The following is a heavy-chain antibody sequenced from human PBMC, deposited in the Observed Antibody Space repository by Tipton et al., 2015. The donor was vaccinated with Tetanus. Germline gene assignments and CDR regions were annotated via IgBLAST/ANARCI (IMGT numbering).Heavy chain of an antibody. J-gene: IGHJ4*02. CDR3: ARGLIDDFLGSRIYFDS. Sequence: GLVKPSETLSLTCGVFGDYLSDYYWTWVRQPPGKALEWIGDIFYSGNSISNPSFRSRVTMSVDTSRTLFSLTLIAVTAADTAVYFCARGLIDDFLGSRIYFDSWGPGTLVTVSA. CDR2: IFYSGNS. D-gene: IGHD2-8*01. V-gene: IGHV4-59*01. CDR1: GDYLSDYY.